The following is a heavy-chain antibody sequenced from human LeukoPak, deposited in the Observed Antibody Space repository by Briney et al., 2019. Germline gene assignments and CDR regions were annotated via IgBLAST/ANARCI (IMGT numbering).Heavy chain of an antibody. D-gene: IGHD5-24*01. CDR1: GFTFSSYS. V-gene: IGHV3-48*04. CDR2: ISSSSSTI. Sequence: QPGGSLRLPCAASGFTFSSYSMNWVRQAPGKGLEWVSYISSSSSTIYYADSVKGRFTISRDNAKDSLYLQMNSLRAEDTAVYYCARNVEMGDAFDIWGQGTMVTVSS. J-gene: IGHJ3*02. CDR3: ARNVEMGDAFDI.